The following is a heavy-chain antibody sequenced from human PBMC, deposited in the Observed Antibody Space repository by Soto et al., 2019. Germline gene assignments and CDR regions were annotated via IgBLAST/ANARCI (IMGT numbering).Heavy chain of an antibody. D-gene: IGHD3-10*01. J-gene: IGHJ6*02. CDR1: GGTFSSYA. V-gene: IGHV1-69*12. CDR2: IIPIFGTA. CDR3: ARVVGALLWFGESPYGMDV. Sequence: QVQLVQSGAEVKKPGSSVKVSCKASGGTFSSYAISWVRQAPGQGLEWMGGIIPIFGTANYAQKFQGRVTITAEESTSTAYMELSSLRSEDTAVYYCARVVGALLWFGESPYGMDVWGQGTTVTVSS.